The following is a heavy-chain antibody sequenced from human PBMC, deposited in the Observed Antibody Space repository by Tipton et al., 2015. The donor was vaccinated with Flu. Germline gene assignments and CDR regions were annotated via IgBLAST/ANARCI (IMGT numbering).Heavy chain of an antibody. V-gene: IGHV4-59*01. CDR1: GDSITNNY. CDR2: ISNSGST. D-gene: IGHD1-26*01. Sequence: TLSLTCIVSGDSITNNYWSWIRQAPGKGLEWIGCISNSGSTNYNPSLKSRVSISQDTSKNEFSLTVSSVTAADTAVYYCARQGYYAVDLVDWGFDLWGRGTLVTVSS. J-gene: IGHJ2*01. CDR3: ARQGYYAVDLVDWGFDL.